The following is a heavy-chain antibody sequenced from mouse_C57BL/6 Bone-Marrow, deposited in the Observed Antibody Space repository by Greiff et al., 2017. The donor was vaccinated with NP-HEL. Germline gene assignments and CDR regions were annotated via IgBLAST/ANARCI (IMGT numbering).Heavy chain of an antibody. Sequence: EVKLQESGPGLVKPSQSLSLTCSVTGYSITSGYYWNWIRQFPGNKLEWMGYISYDGSNNYNPSLKNRISITRDTSKNQFFLKLNSVTTEDTATYYCARGNYRGDYFDYWGQGTTLTVSS. CDR1: GYSITSGYY. J-gene: IGHJ2*01. V-gene: IGHV3-6*01. CDR3: ARGNYRGDYFDY. D-gene: IGHD2-1*01. CDR2: ISYDGSN.